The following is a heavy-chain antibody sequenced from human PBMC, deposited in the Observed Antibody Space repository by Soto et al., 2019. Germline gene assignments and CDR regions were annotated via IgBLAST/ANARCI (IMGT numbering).Heavy chain of an antibody. D-gene: IGHD2-15*01. J-gene: IGHJ6*02. V-gene: IGHV3-48*02. Sequence: EVQLVESGGGLVQPGGSLRLSCAASGFTFSGYSMNWVRQAPGQGLEWVSYISSSSRTIYYADSVKGRFTISRDNANNSLYLQMNSLRDEDTAVYYCARYIGCSGGSCYDYGMDVWGQGTTVTVSS. CDR2: ISSSSRTI. CDR1: GFTFSGYS. CDR3: ARYIGCSGGSCYDYGMDV.